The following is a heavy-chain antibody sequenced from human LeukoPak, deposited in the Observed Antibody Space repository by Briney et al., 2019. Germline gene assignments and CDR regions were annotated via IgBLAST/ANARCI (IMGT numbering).Heavy chain of an antibody. Sequence: HPGGSLRLSCAASGFTFSSYEMIWVRQAPGKGLEWVSHISSSAIYKYYADSVKGRFTISRDNAKNSLYLQMNSLRAEDTAVYYCARDNHPLRLEFDYWGQGTLVTVSS. CDR3: ARDNHPLRLEFDY. D-gene: IGHD1-14*01. CDR1: GFTFSSYE. J-gene: IGHJ4*02. CDR2: ISSSAIYK. V-gene: IGHV3-48*03.